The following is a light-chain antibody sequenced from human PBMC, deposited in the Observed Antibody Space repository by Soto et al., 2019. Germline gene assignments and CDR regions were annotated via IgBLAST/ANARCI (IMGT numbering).Light chain of an antibody. J-gene: IGLJ7*01. CDR1: NIGIKS. CDR2: DDS. CDR3: QVWDSSSYHVV. Sequence: SYELTQPPSVSVAPGQTATITCGGTNIGIKSVHWYQQKPGQAPVVVVYDDSDRPSGIPDRFSGSNSGDTATLIISRVEAGDEADFYCQVWDSSSYHVVFGGGTQLTVL. V-gene: IGLV3-21*02.